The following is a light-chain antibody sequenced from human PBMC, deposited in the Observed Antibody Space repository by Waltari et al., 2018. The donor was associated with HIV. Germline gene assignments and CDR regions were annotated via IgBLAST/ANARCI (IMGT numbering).Light chain of an antibody. CDR1: QSVLHGNGYNY. V-gene: IGKV2-28*01. CDR3: MQAPERT. CDR2: LGS. Sequence: EIVMIQSPLSLSVTPGEPASISCRSSQSVLHGNGYNYLDSYGQKPGQSPQLLIYLGSSRASGVPDRFSGSGSGTDFTLKISGVEAEDVGVYYCMQAPERTFGQGTKVEIK. J-gene: IGKJ1*01.